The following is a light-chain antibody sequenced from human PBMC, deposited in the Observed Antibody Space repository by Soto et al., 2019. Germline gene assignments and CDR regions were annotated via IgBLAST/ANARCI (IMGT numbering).Light chain of an antibody. J-gene: IGLJ2*01. V-gene: IGLV1-40*01. Sequence: QSVLTQPPSVSGAPGQSVTISCTGSSSNLGADYDVHWYQQLPRTGPKLLIYVNTNRPSGVPDRFSGSKSGTSASLAITGLQPEDEADYYCQSYDSSVSAVVFGGGTQLTVL. CDR1: SSNLGADYD. CDR3: QSYDSSVSAVV. CDR2: VNT.